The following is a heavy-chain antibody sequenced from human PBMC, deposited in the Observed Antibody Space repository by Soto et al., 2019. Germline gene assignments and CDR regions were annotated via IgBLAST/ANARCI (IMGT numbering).Heavy chain of an antibody. V-gene: IGHV1-2*02. J-gene: IGHJ3*02. D-gene: IGHD3-3*01. CDR1: GYPVTAYY. CDR3: ARGGGVGVAGSAAFDM. Sequence: QLHLVHSGAVVKKPGASVTVSCSASGYPVTAYYMHWVRQAPGRGLEWMGGINPATGAAKYTQTFQVRVTMTRDTSTSTVFMELSGLTSEDTAVFYCARGGGVGVAGSAAFDMWGQGTVVTVSS. CDR2: INPATGAA.